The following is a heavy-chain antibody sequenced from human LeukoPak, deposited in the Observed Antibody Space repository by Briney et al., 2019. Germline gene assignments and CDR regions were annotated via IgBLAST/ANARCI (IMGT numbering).Heavy chain of an antibody. V-gene: IGHV1-18*01. CDR3: ARESHHDYVWGSYRTYYFDY. Sequence: ASVKASCKASGYTFTSYGISWVRQAPGQGLEWMGWISAYNGNTNYAQKLQGRVTMTTDTSTSTAYMELRSLRSDDTAVYYCARESHHDYVWGSYRTYYFDYWGQGTLVTVSS. D-gene: IGHD3-16*02. CDR1: GYTFTSYG. J-gene: IGHJ4*02. CDR2: ISAYNGNT.